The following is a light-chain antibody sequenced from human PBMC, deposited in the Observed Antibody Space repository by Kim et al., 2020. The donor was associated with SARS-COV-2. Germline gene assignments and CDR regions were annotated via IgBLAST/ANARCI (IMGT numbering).Light chain of an antibody. V-gene: IGLV1-44*01. J-gene: IGLJ3*02. Sequence: GQRTTRSWCGSSTNIRSKTVNWYPHIPGTAPQLLTYSNNQRPSGVPDRFSGSKSGTSASLAISGLQSEDEADYYCAAWDDSLNGWVFGGGTQLTVL. CDR2: SNN. CDR1: STNIRSKT. CDR3: AAWDDSLNGWV.